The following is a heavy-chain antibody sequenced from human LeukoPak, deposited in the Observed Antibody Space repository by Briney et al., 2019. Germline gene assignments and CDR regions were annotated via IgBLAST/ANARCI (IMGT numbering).Heavy chain of an antibody. CDR3: ARTRSVGSSSWYWFDP. CDR2: IYYSGST. CDR1: GGSISSYY. Sequence: TSETLSLTCTVSGGSISSYYWSWIRQPPGKGLEWIGYIYYSGSTNYNPSLKSRVTISVDTSKNQFSLKLSSVTAADTAVYYCARTRSVGSSSWYWFDPWGQGILVTVSS. J-gene: IGHJ5*02. V-gene: IGHV4-59*01. D-gene: IGHD6-13*01.